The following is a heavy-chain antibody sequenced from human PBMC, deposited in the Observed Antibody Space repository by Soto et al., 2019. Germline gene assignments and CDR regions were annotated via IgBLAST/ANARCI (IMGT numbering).Heavy chain of an antibody. CDR1: GFTFSDYA. Sequence: GGSLGLSCAASGFTFSDYAMSWVRQAPGKGLQWVSTIGASTNPYYPDSVKGRFTISRDNSKNTLYLQMNSLRAEDTAVYYCAKRAVVGAARYFDYWGLGTLVTVSS. CDR3: AKRAVVGAARYFDY. J-gene: IGHJ4*02. CDR2: IGASTNP. D-gene: IGHD2-15*01. V-gene: IGHV3-23*01.